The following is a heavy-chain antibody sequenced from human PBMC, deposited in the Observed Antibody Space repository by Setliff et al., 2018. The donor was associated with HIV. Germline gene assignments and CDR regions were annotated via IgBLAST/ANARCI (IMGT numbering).Heavy chain of an antibody. Sequence: GASVKVSCKASGYTATSYYMHWVRQAPGQGLEWMGIINPNNNSTAYPQKFQGRVTMTWDTSTTTVYMELRSLRSEDTAVYYCARGSDSGSYSYYYGMDVWGQGTTVT. V-gene: IGHV1-46*01. J-gene: IGHJ6*02. D-gene: IGHD3-16*01. CDR2: INPNNNST. CDR1: GYTATSYY. CDR3: ARGSDSGSYSYYYGMDV.